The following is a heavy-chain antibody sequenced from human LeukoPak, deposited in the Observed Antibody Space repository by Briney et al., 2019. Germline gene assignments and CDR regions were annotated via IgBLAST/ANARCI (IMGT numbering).Heavy chain of an antibody. CDR1: GFGFSIFA. J-gene: IGHJ6*02. CDR3: ARDQNYYGLDV. Sequence: GGPLRLSWAASGFGFSIFALHWFRQPPGRGREWVAITSSDGNDKYYADSMKGRFTISRDNSKNTLYLQMNTLRAEDTAVYYCARDQNYYGLDVWGQGTTVTVSS. V-gene: IGHV3-30-3*01. CDR2: TSSDGNDK.